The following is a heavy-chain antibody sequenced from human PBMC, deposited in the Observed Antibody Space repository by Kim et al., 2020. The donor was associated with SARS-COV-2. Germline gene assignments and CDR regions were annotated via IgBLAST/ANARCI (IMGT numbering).Heavy chain of an antibody. CDR3: ARDRNYYDSSDGWYFDL. V-gene: IGHV1-69*13. D-gene: IGHD3-22*01. Sequence: SVKVSCKASGGIFSSYAISWVRQAPGQGLEWMGGIIPIFGTANYAQKFQGRVTITADESTSTAYMELSSLRSEDTAVYYCARDRNYYDSSDGWYFDLWGRGTLVTVSS. CDR2: IIPIFGTA. J-gene: IGHJ2*01. CDR1: GGIFSSYA.